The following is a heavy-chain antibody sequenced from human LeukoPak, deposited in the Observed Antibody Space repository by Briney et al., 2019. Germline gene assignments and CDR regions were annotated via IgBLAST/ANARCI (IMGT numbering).Heavy chain of an antibody. CDR2: ISSSSNYI. D-gene: IGHD1-26*01. J-gene: IGHJ4*02. CDR1: GFTFSSYS. Sequence: PGGSLRLSCAASGFTFSSYSMNWVRQAPGKGLEWVSSISSSSNYIYHADSVKGRFTISRDNAKNSLYLQMHNLRAEDTAVYYCAREVGIGYFDYWGQGTLVTVSS. V-gene: IGHV3-21*01. CDR3: AREVGIGYFDY.